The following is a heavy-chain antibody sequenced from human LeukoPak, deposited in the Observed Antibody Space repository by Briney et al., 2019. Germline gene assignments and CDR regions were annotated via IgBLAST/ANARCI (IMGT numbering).Heavy chain of an antibody. J-gene: IGHJ6*03. CDR3: ARALGKTASTRYYMDV. Sequence: SETLSLTCTVPGGSISSYYWTWIRQSPGKGLEWIGYISYAGSTNYNPSLNSRVTISVDTSKNQLFLKLSPVTAADAAVYYCARALGKTASTRYYMDVWGKGTTVTVSS. D-gene: IGHD1-7*01. CDR2: ISYAGST. CDR1: GGSISSYY. V-gene: IGHV4-59*01.